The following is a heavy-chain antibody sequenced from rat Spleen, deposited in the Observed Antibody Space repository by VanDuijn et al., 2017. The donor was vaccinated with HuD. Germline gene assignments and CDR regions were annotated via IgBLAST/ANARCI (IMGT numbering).Heavy chain of an antibody. Sequence: EVQLVETGGGLVQPGRSLKLSCAASGFTFSNYDMAWVRQAPTKGLEWVATIIYDGSRTYYRDSVKGRFTISRDNAKSTLYLQMDSLRSEDTATYYCATLNYYDGYFDYWGQGVMVTVSS. J-gene: IGHJ2*01. CDR3: ATLNYYDGYFDY. D-gene: IGHD1-12*03. V-gene: IGHV5S10*01. CDR1: GFTFSNYD. CDR2: IIYDGSRT.